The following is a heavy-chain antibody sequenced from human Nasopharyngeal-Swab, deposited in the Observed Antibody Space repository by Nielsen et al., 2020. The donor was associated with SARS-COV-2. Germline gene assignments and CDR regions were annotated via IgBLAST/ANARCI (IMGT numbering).Heavy chain of an antibody. CDR3: ARGGYSGYEYYFDY. D-gene: IGHD5-12*01. CDR1: GFTFSSYE. V-gene: IGHV3-48*03. J-gene: IGHJ4*02. Sequence: GESLKISCAASGFTFSSYEMNWVRQAPEKGLEWVSYISSSGSTIYYADSVKGRFTISRDNAKNSLYLQMNSLRAEDTAVYYCARGGYSGYEYYFDYWGQGTLVTVSP. CDR2: ISSSGSTI.